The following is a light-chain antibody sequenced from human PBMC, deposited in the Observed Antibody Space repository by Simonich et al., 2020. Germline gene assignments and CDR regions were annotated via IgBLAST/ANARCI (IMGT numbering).Light chain of an antibody. CDR1: QSVSSN. V-gene: IGKV3-15*01. J-gene: IGKJ4*01. Sequence: EIVMTQSPATLSVSPGERATPSWRASQSVSSNLAWYQHKPGQAPRLLIYGASTRATGIPARFSGSGSGTEFTLTISSMQSEDFAVYYCQQYNNWPPLTFGGGTKVEIK. CDR2: GAS. CDR3: QQYNNWPPLT.